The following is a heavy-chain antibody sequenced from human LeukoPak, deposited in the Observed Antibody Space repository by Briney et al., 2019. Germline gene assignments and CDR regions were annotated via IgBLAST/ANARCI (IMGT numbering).Heavy chain of an antibody. CDR2: IKKDGSEK. Sequence: GGSLRLSCAASGFTFSSHWVSWVRQAPGKGLEWVANIKKDGSEKYYVDAVKGRFTISRDNAKTSLYLQMKSLRAEDTAVYYCVRDVAYDFRNPYRYFQHWGQGTLVTVSS. CDR1: GFTFSSHW. V-gene: IGHV3-7*01. J-gene: IGHJ1*01. D-gene: IGHD3-3*01. CDR3: VRDVAYDFRNPYRYFQH.